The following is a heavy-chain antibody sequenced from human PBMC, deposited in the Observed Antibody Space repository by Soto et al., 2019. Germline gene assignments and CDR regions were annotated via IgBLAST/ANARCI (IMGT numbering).Heavy chain of an antibody. D-gene: IGHD5-12*01. CDR1: GFTLSSYW. Sequence: EVQLVESGGGLVQPGGSLRLSCAASGFTLSSYWMHWVRQAPGKGLVWISRINIDGSSTSYADSGKGRFTISRDNAKNTLYLQVNSLRAEDTAVYYCARSRDGYNFVGDCWGQGTLVTVSS. CDR2: INIDGSST. V-gene: IGHV3-74*01. CDR3: ARSRDGYNFVGDC. J-gene: IGHJ4*02.